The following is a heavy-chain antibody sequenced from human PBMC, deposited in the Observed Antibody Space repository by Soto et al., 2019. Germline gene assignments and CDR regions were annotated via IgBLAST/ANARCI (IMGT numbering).Heavy chain of an antibody. J-gene: IGHJ6*02. CDR3: AKDQAPYGDYEDYYHYYGMDV. CDR1: GFTVSSYG. CDR2: ISGSGGNT. D-gene: IGHD4-17*01. V-gene: IGHV3-23*01. Sequence: PGGSLRLSCAASGFTVSSYGMHWVRQAPGKGMEWVSGISGSGGNTYYADSVKGRFTISRDNSKNTLNLQMDSLRADDTAVYYCAKDQAPYGDYEDYYHYYGMDVWGQGTTVTVSS.